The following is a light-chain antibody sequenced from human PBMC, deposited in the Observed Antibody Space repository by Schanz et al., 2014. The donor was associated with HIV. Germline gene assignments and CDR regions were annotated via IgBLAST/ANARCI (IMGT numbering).Light chain of an antibody. CDR2: SAS. CDR1: QSVGSNY. CDR3: QQYNNWPPAWT. J-gene: IGKJ1*01. Sequence: EIVLTQSPGTLSLSPGERATLSCRASQSVGSNYLAWYQQKPGQSPRLLIYSASSRATGIPDRFSGSGSGTDFTLTISRLEPEDFAVYYCQQYNNWPPAWTFGQGTKVEIK. V-gene: IGKV3-20*01.